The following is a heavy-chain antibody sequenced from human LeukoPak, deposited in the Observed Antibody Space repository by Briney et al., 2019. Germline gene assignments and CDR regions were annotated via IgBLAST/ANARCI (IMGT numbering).Heavy chain of an antibody. V-gene: IGHV1-8*01. CDR3: ARTIRDTGYFDY. D-gene: IGHD1-14*01. J-gene: IGHJ4*02. CDR2: MNPNSGNT. Sequence: ASVKVSCKASGYTFTSYDINWVRQATGQGLEWMGWMNPNSGNTGYAQKFQGRVTMTRETSISTAYMELSSLRSEDTTVYYCARTIRDTGYFDYWGQGTLATVSS. CDR1: GYTFTSYD.